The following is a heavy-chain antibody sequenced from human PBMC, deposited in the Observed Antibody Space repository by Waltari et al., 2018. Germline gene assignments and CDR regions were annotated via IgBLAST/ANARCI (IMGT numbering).Heavy chain of an antibody. V-gene: IGHV4-61*02. CDR2: MYTSGSA. J-gene: IGHJ5*02. CDR1: GGSISSGSYY. CDR3: AREGIYSSDTDARFDP. Sequence: QVQLQESGPGLVKPSQTLSLTYTVSGGSISSGSYYWSWIRQPAGKGLEGIGRMYTSGSANYSPSLKSRVTISVDTSKNQFSLKLSAVTAADTAVYYGAREGIYSSDTDARFDPWGQGTLVTVAS. D-gene: IGHD6-25*01.